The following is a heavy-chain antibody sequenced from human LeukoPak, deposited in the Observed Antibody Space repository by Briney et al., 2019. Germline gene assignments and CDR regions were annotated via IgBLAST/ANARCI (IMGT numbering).Heavy chain of an antibody. J-gene: IGHJ4*02. V-gene: IGHV1-18*01. D-gene: IGHD1-7*01. Sequence: ASVTVSCTSSGYTFTIYGISWVRQAPGPGLEWMGWISAYNGNTNYAQKLQGRVTMTTDTSTSTAYMELRSLRSDDTAVYYCARAGLELPILGYWGQGTLVTVSS. CDR2: ISAYNGNT. CDR3: ARAGLELPILGY. CDR1: GYTFTIYG.